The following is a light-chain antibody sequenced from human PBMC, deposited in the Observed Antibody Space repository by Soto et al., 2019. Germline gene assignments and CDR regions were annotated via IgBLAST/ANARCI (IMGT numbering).Light chain of an antibody. Sequence: ETVLTQSPGTLSLSPGDRATLSCRASQNVYSNFVGWYQQRPCQAPRLLIYGTSTRATDIPDRFSGSGSGTDFTLTISRLEPDDFAVYFCHQYGNSPLTFGPGTKVDF. CDR2: GTS. CDR1: QNVYSNF. J-gene: IGKJ3*01. CDR3: HQYGNSPLT. V-gene: IGKV3-20*01.